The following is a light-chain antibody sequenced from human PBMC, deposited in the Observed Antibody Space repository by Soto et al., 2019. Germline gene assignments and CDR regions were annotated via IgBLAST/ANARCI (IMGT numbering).Light chain of an antibody. CDR1: QSVSRNY. CDR3: RHYADSPIYT. V-gene: IGKV3-20*01. Sequence: EIVLTQSPGTLSLSPGATATLSCRASQSVSRNYLAWFQQKPGQAPRLLIHGASSRAAGTPDRFSGSGSATDFSLTISSLEPEDFAVYFCRHYADSPIYTFGPGTKVDFK. J-gene: IGKJ3*01. CDR2: GAS.